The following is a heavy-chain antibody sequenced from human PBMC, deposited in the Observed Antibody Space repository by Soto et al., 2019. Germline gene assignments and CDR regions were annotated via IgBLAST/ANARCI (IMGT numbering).Heavy chain of an antibody. CDR1: GYTFTSYG. Sequence: QVQLVQSGAEVKKPGASVKVSCKASGYTFTSYGISWVRQAPGQGIEWMGWISAYNGNTNYAQKLQGRVTMTTDTSTSTAYMELRSLRSDDTAVYYCARDRIGYCSGGSCYSRAFDIWGQGTMVTVSS. J-gene: IGHJ3*02. D-gene: IGHD2-15*01. CDR2: ISAYNGNT. CDR3: ARDRIGYCSGGSCYSRAFDI. V-gene: IGHV1-18*01.